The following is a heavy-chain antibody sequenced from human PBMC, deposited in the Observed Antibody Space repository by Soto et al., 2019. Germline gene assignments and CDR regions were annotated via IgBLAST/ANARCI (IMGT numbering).Heavy chain of an antibody. CDR2: IWYDGSNK. CDR1: GFTFSSYG. Sequence: GGSLRLSCAASGFTFSSYGMHWVRQAPGKGLEWVAVIWYDGSNKYYADSVKGRFTISRDNSKNTLYLQMNSLRAEDTAVYYCARDGNYYDSSGYYRPPYFDYWGQGTLVTVSS. CDR3: ARDGNYYDSSGYYRPPYFDY. V-gene: IGHV3-33*01. J-gene: IGHJ4*02. D-gene: IGHD3-22*01.